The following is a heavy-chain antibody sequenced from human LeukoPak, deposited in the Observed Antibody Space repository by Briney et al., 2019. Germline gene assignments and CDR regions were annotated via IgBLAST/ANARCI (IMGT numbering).Heavy chain of an antibody. V-gene: IGHV3-11*06. D-gene: IGHD5-12*01. CDR2: ISSSDTYT. Sequence: PGGSLRLSCAASGFTFSDYYMSWIRQAPGKGLEWVSYISSSDTYTNYADSVKGRFTISRDNSKNTLYLQMNSLRAEDTAVYYCARDRRGYSGYDGGIDYWGQGTLVTVSS. J-gene: IGHJ4*02. CDR1: GFTFSDYY. CDR3: ARDRRGYSGYDGGIDY.